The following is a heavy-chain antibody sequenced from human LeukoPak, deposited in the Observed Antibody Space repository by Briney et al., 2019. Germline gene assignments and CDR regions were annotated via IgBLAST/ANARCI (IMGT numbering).Heavy chain of an antibody. CDR3: ARDPKLTGDFDY. V-gene: IGHV3-23*01. CDR1: DFSFITYA. Sequence: GGSLRLSCAASDFSFITYAMSWVRQAPGKGLEWVSTSGVGDATYYADSVKGRFTISRDNSKNSLYLQMNSLRAEDTAVYYCARDPKLTGDFDYWGQGTLVTVSS. D-gene: IGHD7-27*01. J-gene: IGHJ4*02. CDR2: SGVGDAT.